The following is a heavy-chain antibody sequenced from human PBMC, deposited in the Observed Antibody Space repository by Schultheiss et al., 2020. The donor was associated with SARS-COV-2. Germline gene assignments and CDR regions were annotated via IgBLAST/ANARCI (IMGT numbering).Heavy chain of an antibody. V-gene: IGHV3-64*04. CDR3: ARDIAAAGIDY. CDR2: ISGSGGST. D-gene: IGHD6-13*01. Sequence: GGSLRLSCAASGFTFSSYAMHWVRQAPGKGLEYVSAISGSGGSTYYADSVKGRFTISRDNSKNTLYLQMNSLRAEDTAVYYCARDIAAAGIDYWGQGTLVTVSS. J-gene: IGHJ4*02. CDR1: GFTFSSYA.